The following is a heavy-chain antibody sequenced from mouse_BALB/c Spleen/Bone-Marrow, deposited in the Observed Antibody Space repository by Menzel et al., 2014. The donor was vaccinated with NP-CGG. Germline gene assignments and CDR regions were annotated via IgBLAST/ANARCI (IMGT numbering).Heavy chain of an antibody. Sequence: DVQLQESGAELVKPGASVKLSCTASGFNIKDTYMHWVKQRPEQGLEWIGRIDPANANTKYDPKFQGKATITADTSSNTAYLQLSSLTSEDTAGYDWALYYGDVMDYWGQGTSVTVSS. V-gene: IGHV14-3*02. CDR1: GFNIKDTY. D-gene: IGHD1-1*01. CDR2: IDPANANT. J-gene: IGHJ4*01. CDR3: ALYYGDVMDY.